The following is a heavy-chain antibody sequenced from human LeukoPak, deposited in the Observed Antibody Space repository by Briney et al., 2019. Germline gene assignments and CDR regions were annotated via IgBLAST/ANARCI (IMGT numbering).Heavy chain of an antibody. CDR2: ISSSRSSI. J-gene: IGHJ4*02. CDR1: GFRFSFYS. V-gene: IGHV3-48*04. Sequence: GGSLRLSCAASGFRFSFYSMNWVRQAPGKGLEWVSYISSSRSSISYADSVKGRFTISRDNANNSLYLQMNSLRAEDTAVYYCARVVRYSREVYWGQGTLVTVSS. CDR3: ARVVRYSREVY. D-gene: IGHD3-9*01.